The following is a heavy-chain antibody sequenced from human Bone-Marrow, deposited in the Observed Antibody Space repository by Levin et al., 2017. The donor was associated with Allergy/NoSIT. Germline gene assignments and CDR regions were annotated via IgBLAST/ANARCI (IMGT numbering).Heavy chain of an antibody. J-gene: IGHJ4*02. CDR2: IDPSGGST. D-gene: IGHD6-19*01. Sequence: GESLKISCKASGYTFTSYYMHWVRQAPGQGLEWMGIIDPSGGSTSYAQKFQGRVTMTRDTSTSTVYMELSSLRSEDTAVYYCARVTAVAGPVFDYWGQGTLVTVSS. CDR1: GYTFTSYY. V-gene: IGHV1-46*01. CDR3: ARVTAVAGPVFDY.